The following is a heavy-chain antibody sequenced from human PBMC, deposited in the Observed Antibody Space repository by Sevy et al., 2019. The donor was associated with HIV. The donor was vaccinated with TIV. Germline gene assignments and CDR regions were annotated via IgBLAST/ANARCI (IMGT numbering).Heavy chain of an antibody. J-gene: IGHJ6*02. CDR3: ARDYYGSGSYYNVPWLLDYGMDV. CDR2: ISYDGSNK. Sequence: GGFLRLSCAASGFTFSSYAMHWVRQAPGKGLEWVAVISYDGSNKYYADSVKGRFTISRDNSKNTLYLQMNSLRAEDTAVYYCARDYYGSGSYYNVPWLLDYGMDVWGQGTTVTVSS. D-gene: IGHD3-10*01. CDR1: GFTFSSYA. V-gene: IGHV3-30-3*01.